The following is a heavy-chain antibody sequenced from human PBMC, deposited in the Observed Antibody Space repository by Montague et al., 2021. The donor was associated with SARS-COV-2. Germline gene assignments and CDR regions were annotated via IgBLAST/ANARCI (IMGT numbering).Heavy chain of an antibody. CDR2: IYYSGSVTT. Sequence: SETLSLTCSVSGGPINNYYWGWVRQSPGKGLEWIGYIYYSGSVTTSYNPSLKSRVSISVDTSENQFSLKLTSVTAADTAVYYCARRGGGEVFARFMYWYFDVWSRGSLVTVSS. CDR3: ARRGGGEVFARFMYWYFDV. J-gene: IGHJ2*01. D-gene: IGHD2-21*01. V-gene: IGHV4-59*13. CDR1: GGPINNYY.